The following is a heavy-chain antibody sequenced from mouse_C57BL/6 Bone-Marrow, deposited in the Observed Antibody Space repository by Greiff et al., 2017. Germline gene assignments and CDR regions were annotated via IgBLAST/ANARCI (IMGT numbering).Heavy chain of an antibody. D-gene: IGHD6-5*01. V-gene: IGHV14-4*01. CDR1: GFNFKDDY. CDR3: TPIFFARDY. CDR2: LDPENGDT. J-gene: IGHJ4*01. Sequence: VQLQQSGAELVRPGASVKLSCTASGFNFKDDYMPWVKQRPEQGLEWIGWLDPENGDTEYASKFQGKATITADTSSNTAYLQLRSLTSEDTAVYYWTPIFFARDYWGQGTSVTVSS.